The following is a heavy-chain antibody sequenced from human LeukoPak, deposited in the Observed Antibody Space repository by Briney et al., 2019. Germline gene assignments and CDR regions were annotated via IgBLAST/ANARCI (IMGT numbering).Heavy chain of an antibody. CDR2: INAGNGNT. V-gene: IGHV1-3*01. CDR1: GYTFTSYA. D-gene: IGHD6-19*01. Sequence: VASVKVSCKASGYTFTSYAMHWVRQAPGQRLEWMGWINAGNGNTKYSQKFQGRVTITRDTSASTAYMELSSLRSEDTAVYYCARDSWSSGWYNWFDPWGQGTLVTVSS. J-gene: IGHJ5*02. CDR3: ARDSWSSGWYNWFDP.